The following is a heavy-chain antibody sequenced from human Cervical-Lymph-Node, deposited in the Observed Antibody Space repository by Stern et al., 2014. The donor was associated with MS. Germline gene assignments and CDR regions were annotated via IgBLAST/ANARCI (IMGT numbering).Heavy chain of an antibody. Sequence: MQLVESGAEVKKPGSSVKVSCKASGGTFSSYAISWGRQAHGQGLEWMGGIIPIFGTANYSQKFQGRVTITADESTSTAYMELSSLRSEDTAVYYCARGTPPYYYDSSGYQGAFDIWGQGTMVTVSS. V-gene: IGHV1-69*01. CDR2: IIPIFGTA. D-gene: IGHD3-22*01. J-gene: IGHJ3*02. CDR1: GGTFSSYA. CDR3: ARGTPPYYYDSSGYQGAFDI.